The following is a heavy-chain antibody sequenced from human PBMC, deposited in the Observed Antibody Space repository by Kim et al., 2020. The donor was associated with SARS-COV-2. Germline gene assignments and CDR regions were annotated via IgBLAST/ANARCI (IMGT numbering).Heavy chain of an antibody. Sequence: ANDAQKFQGRVTITADESTSTAYMELSSLRSEDTAVYYCARGRGWEPTDYWGQGTLVTVSS. J-gene: IGHJ4*02. CDR3: ARGRGWEPTDY. CDR2: A. V-gene: IGHV1-69*01. D-gene: IGHD1-26*01.